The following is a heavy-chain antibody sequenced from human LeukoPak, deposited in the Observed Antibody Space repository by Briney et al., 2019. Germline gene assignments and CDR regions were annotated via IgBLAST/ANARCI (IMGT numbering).Heavy chain of an antibody. CDR2: FDLEDGET. CDR1: GYTLTELS. V-gene: IGHV1-24*01. Sequence: ASVKVSCKVSGYTLTELSMHWVRQAPGKGLEWMGGFDLEDGETIYAQKFQGRVTMTEDTSTDTAYMELSSLRSEDTAVYYCATAPIQLPHFTNGWFDPWGQGTLVTVSS. CDR3: ATAPIQLPHFTNGWFDP. D-gene: IGHD2-2*01. J-gene: IGHJ5*02.